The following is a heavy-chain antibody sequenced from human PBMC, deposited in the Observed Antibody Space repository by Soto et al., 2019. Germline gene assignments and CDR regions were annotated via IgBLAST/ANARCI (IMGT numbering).Heavy chain of an antibody. D-gene: IGHD6-19*01. V-gene: IGHV3-11*06. CDR1: GFTLSDYY. CDR3: ARCIAVAGTFSYFDY. CDR2: ISSSSSYT. Sequence: PGXSLRLSCAASGFTLSDYYMSWIRQAPVKGLEWVSYISSSSSYTNYADSVKGRFTISRDNAKNSLYLQMNSLRAEDTAVYYCARCIAVAGTFSYFDYWGQGTLVTVSS. J-gene: IGHJ4*02.